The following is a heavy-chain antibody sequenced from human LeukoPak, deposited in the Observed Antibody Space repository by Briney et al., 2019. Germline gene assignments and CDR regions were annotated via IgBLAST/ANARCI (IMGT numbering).Heavy chain of an antibody. D-gene: IGHD3-10*01. CDR3: AKDMVRYYYYYYMDV. CDR1: GYTFTSYY. J-gene: IGHJ6*03. V-gene: IGHV1-46*01. Sequence: GASVRVSCKASGYTFTSYYMNWVRQAPGQGLEWMGMINPSGGSTSYAQKFQGRVTVTRDTSTSTVYMELSSLRSEDTAMYYCAKDMVRYYYYYYMDVWGKGTTVTVSS. CDR2: INPSGGST.